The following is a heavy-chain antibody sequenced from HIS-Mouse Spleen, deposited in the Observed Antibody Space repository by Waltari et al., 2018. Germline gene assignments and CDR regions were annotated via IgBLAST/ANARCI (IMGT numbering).Heavy chain of an antibody. V-gene: IGHV1-2*02. CDR2: INPNSGGT. Sequence: QVQLGQSGAEVKKPGASVKVSGKASGYTFTGYYMHWARQAPGKGLEWMGWINPNSGGTNYAQKFQGRVTMTRDTSISTAYMELSRLRSDDTAVYYCAREVRHSGSYTGDYWGQGTLVTVSS. J-gene: IGHJ4*02. D-gene: IGHD1-26*01. CDR3: AREVRHSGSYTGDY. CDR1: GYTFTGYY.